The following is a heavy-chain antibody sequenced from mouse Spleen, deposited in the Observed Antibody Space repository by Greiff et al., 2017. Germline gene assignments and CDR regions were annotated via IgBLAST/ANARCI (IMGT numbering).Heavy chain of an antibody. CDR3: ARGHTPAWFAC. Sequence: EVKLMESGGGLVKPGGSLKLSCAASGFTFSDYGMHWVRQAPEKGLEWVAYISSGSSTIYYADTVKGRFTISRDNAKNTLFLQMTSLRSEDTAMYYCARGHTPAWFACWGQGTLVTVSA. V-gene: IGHV5-17*01. D-gene: IGHD3-3*01. CDR2: ISSGSSTI. CDR1: GFTFSDYG. J-gene: IGHJ3*01.